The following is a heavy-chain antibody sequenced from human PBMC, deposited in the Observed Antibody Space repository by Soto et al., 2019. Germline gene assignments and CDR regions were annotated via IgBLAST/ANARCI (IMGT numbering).Heavy chain of an antibody. V-gene: IGHV3-49*04. J-gene: IGHJ4*02. CDR1: VFTFENYA. D-gene: IGHD3-3*01. CDR2: IRNQTYGGTP. CDR3: TRAESPDTAYFSDY. Sequence: GSLRLCCSTSVFTFENYAINWGRQAPGKGLEWVGLIRNQTYGGTPEYAASIKGRFTISRDDSNDIASLQMNRLYTEDSAVYYCTRAESPDTAYFSDYWGQGTLVTVSS.